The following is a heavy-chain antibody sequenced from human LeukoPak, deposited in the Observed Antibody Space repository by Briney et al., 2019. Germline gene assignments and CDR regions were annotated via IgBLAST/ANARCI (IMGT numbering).Heavy chain of an antibody. D-gene: IGHD3-3*01. CDR3: ASGTIFGVVDAFDI. V-gene: IGHV5-51*01. CDR2: IYPGDSDT. CDR1: GYSFTSYW. Sequence: GEPLQISCKGSGYSFTSYWIGWVRQLPEKGLEWMGIIYPGDSDTRYSPSFQGQVTISADKSISTAYLQWSSLKASDTAMYYCASGTIFGVVDAFDIWGQGTMVTVSS. J-gene: IGHJ3*02.